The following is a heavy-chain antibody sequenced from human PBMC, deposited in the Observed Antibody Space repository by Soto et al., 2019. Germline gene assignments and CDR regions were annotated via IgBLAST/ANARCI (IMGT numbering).Heavy chain of an antibody. Sequence: QLQLQESGPGLVKPSETLSLTCTVSGGSISSSSYYWGWIRQPPGKGLEWIGTIYYNATTYYNPSLKSRLTISIDTSKTQFSLKLSSVTAADTAVYYCARQILGVAAPRWFDPWGQGTLVTVSS. D-gene: IGHD6-13*01. CDR1: GGSISSSSYY. V-gene: IGHV4-39*01. J-gene: IGHJ5*02. CDR3: ARQILGVAAPRWFDP. CDR2: IYYNATT.